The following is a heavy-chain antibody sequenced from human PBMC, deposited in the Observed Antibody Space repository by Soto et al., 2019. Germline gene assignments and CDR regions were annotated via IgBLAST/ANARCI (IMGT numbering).Heavy chain of an antibody. Sequence: QLQLQESGPGLLKPSETLSLTCTVSGDSISSGNYRWGWVRQTPGKGLEWIGNIYSTGTSYYNPSLKRRATISGATSKNQFSLKLSIVTAADTAVYYCTSRLGYGYAMDVWGQGTAVTVSS. CDR3: TSRLGYGYAMDV. V-gene: IGHV4-39*01. CDR1: GDSISSGNYR. CDR2: IYSTGTS. J-gene: IGHJ6*02. D-gene: IGHD1-1*01.